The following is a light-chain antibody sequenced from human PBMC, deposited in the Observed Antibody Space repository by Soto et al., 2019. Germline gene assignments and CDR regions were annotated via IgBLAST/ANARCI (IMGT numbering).Light chain of an antibody. V-gene: IGLV4-60*02. CDR2: LEGSGSY. CDR3: ETWDSNFWV. Sequence: QLVLTQSSSASASLGSSVKLTCTLSSGHSSYIIAWHQQQPGKAPRYLMKLEGSGSYNKGSGVPDRFSGSSSGADRYLTISYLQFEDEADYYCETWDSNFWVFGGGTKLTVL. CDR1: SGHSSYI. J-gene: IGLJ3*02.